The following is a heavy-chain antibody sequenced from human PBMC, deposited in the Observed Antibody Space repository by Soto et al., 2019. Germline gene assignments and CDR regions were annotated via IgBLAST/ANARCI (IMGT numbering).Heavy chain of an antibody. J-gene: IGHJ3*02. Sequence: ASVKVSCKASGYTFTGYYMHWVRQAPGQGLEWMGWINPNSGGTNYAQKFQGWVTMTRDTSISTAYMELSRLRSDDTAVYYCARGVDYGARGGAFDIWGQGTMVTVSS. CDR1: GYTFTGYY. CDR2: INPNSGGT. V-gene: IGHV1-2*04. D-gene: IGHD4-17*01. CDR3: ARGVDYGARGGAFDI.